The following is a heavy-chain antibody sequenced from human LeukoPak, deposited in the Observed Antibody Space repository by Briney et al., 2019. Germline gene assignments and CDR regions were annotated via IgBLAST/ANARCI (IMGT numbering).Heavy chain of an antibody. CDR2: MNPNSGNT. V-gene: IGHV1-8*01. CDR1: GYTFTSYD. D-gene: IGHD6-6*01. Sequence: ASVKVSCKASGYTFTSYDINWVRQATGQGLEWMGWMNPNSGNTGYAQKFQGRVTMTRNTSISTAYMELSSLRSEDTAAYYCARRRSIAARLGFPFDYWGQGTLVTVSS. J-gene: IGHJ4*02. CDR3: ARRRSIAARLGFPFDY.